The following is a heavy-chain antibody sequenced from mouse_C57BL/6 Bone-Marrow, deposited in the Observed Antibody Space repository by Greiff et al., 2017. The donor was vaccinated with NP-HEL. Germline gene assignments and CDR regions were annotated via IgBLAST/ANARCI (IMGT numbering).Heavy chain of an antibody. Sequence: VQLQQSGAELVRPGASVTLSCKASGYTFTDYEMHWVKQTPVHGLEWIGAIDPETGGTAYNQKFKGKAILTADKSSSTAYMELRSLTSEDSAVYYCTRRGQLRPNFDYWGQGTTLTVSS. J-gene: IGHJ2*01. CDR2: IDPETGGT. V-gene: IGHV1-15*01. CDR3: TRRGQLRPNFDY. CDR1: GYTFTDYE. D-gene: IGHD3-2*02.